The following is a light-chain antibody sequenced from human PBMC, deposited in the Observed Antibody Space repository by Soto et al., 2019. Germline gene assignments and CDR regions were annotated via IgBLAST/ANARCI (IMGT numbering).Light chain of an antibody. CDR1: QSVGSW. CDR3: QQYNNYSNN. Sequence: DIKMAQSPSSLSASGGDRGTISCRATQSVGSWLAWYQQKPGKAPKLLIYDASSLQRGVPSRFSGSGSGTEFTLTISGLQPDDFATYSCQQYNNYSNNFGQGTKVDI. V-gene: IGKV1-5*01. J-gene: IGKJ1*01. CDR2: DAS.